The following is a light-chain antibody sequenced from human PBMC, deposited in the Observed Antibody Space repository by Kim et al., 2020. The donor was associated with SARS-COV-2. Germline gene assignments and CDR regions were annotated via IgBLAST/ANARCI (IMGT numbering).Light chain of an antibody. Sequence: VLTQSPGTLSLSPGERATLSCRASQSVSSSYLAWYQQKPGQAPRLLIYGASSRATGIPDRFSGSESGTDFTLTISRLEPEDFAVYYCEQYDMSPLTFGGGTKVDIK. CDR1: QSVSSSY. CDR2: GAS. J-gene: IGKJ4*01. V-gene: IGKV3-20*01. CDR3: EQYDMSPLT.